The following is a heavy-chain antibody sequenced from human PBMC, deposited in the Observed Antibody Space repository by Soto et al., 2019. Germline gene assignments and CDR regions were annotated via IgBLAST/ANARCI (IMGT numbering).Heavy chain of an antibody. J-gene: IGHJ5*02. CDR2: IWYDGSNK. Sequence: GGSLRLSCAASGFTFSSYGMHWVRQAPGKGLEWVAVIWYDGSNKYYADSVKGRFTISRDNSKNTLYLQMNSLRAEDTAVYYCARGGDYYGSGSFNWFDPWGQGTLVTVSS. CDR3: ARGGDYYGSGSFNWFDP. D-gene: IGHD3-10*01. V-gene: IGHV3-33*01. CDR1: GFTFSSYG.